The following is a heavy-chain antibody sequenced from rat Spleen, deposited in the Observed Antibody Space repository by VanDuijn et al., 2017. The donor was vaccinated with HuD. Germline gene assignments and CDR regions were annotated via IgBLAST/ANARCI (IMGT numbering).Heavy chain of an antibody. CDR2: ITNSGGRT. J-gene: IGHJ3*01. Sequence: EVQLVESGGGLVQPGRSLKLSCAASGFTFSDYNMAWVRQAPGKGLEWVASITNSGGRTDYLDSVKGRFTISRDNAKSTLYLQMNSLRSEDTATYYCARQTSTLYVMDAWGQGSLVTVSS. V-gene: IGHV5-22*01. CDR3: ARQTSTLYVMDA. CDR1: GFTFSDYN. D-gene: IGHD3-1*01.